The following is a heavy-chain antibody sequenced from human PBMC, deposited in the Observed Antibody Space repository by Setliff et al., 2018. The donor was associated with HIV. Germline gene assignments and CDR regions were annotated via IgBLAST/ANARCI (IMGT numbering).Heavy chain of an antibody. J-gene: IGHJ4*02. Sequence: GGSLRLSCAASGFRFSDAWMTWVRQAPGKGLEWVGRIKTKTQRGTTDYAAPAKGRFIISRDDSKNTLYLQMNSLISEDTAVYYCVTGVGTSSVDYWGQGTMVTVSS. D-gene: IGHD3-22*01. CDR2: IKTKTQRGTT. CDR1: GFRFSDAW. V-gene: IGHV3-15*01. CDR3: VTGVGTSSVDY.